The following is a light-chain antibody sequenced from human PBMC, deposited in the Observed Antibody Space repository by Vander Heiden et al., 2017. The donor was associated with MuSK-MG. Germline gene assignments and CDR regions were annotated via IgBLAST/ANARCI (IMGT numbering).Light chain of an antibody. CDR3: CSYAGSYGYV. J-gene: IGLJ1*01. Sequence: QSALTQPRSVSGSPGQSVTISCTGTSSDVGGYNYVSWFQHHPGKAPKLLIYDVTKRPSGVPDRFSGSKSGNTASLTISGLQAEDEADYYCCSYAGSYGYVFGTGTKVTVL. CDR1: SSDVGGYNY. CDR2: DVT. V-gene: IGLV2-11*01.